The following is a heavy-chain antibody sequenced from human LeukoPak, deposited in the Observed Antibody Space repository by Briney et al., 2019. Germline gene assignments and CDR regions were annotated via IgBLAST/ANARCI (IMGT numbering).Heavy chain of an antibody. Sequence: PSETLSLTCTVSGGSISSSNYHWSWIRQPPGKGLEWTGSIYYSGSTYYNPSLKSRVTIYVDTSKNQFSLKVTSMTAADTAVYYCARRRVYFDYWGQGTLVTVSS. CDR3: ARRRVYFDY. CDR2: IYYSGST. CDR1: GGSISSSNYH. V-gene: IGHV4-39*01. J-gene: IGHJ4*02.